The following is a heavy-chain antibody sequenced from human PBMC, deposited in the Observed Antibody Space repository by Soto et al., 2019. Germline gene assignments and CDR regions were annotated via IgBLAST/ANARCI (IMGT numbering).Heavy chain of an antibody. CDR2: INAGNGNT. D-gene: IGHD6-19*01. CDR3: ARGGGVAGSNYYYYGMDV. CDR1: GYTFTSYA. Sequence: GASVKVSCKASGYTFTSYAMHWVRQAPGQRLEWMGWINAGNGNTKYSQKFQGRVTITRDTSASTAYMELSSLRSEDTAVYYCARGGGVAGSNYYYYGMDVWGQGTTVTV. V-gene: IGHV1-3*01. J-gene: IGHJ6*02.